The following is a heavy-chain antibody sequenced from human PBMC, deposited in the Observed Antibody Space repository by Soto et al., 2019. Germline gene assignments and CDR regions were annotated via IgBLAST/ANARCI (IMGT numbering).Heavy chain of an antibody. Sequence: QVQLVESGGGVVQPGRSLRLSCAASGFTFSSYGMHWVRQAPGEGLEWVAVIWYDGSNKYYADSVKGRFTISRDNSKNTLYLQMNSLRAEDTAVYYCAREGYCSSTSCYALGWSRYYYYYYMDVWGKGTTVTVSS. CDR1: GFTFSSYG. CDR2: IWYDGSNK. J-gene: IGHJ6*03. V-gene: IGHV3-33*01. D-gene: IGHD2-2*01. CDR3: AREGYCSSTSCYALGWSRYYYYYYMDV.